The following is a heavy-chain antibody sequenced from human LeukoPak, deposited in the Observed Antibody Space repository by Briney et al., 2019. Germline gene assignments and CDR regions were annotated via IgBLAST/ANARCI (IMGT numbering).Heavy chain of an antibody. J-gene: IGHJ4*02. D-gene: IGHD5-18*01. V-gene: IGHV3-43*01. CDR3: AKDWGGYSYGELDY. CDR2: ISWDGGST. CDR1: GFTFDDYT. Sequence: PGGSLRLSCAASGFTFDDYTMHWVRQAPGKGLEWVSLISWDGGSTYYADSVKGRFTISRDNSKNSLYLQMNSLRTEDTALYYCAKDWGGYSYGELDYWGQGTLVIVSS.